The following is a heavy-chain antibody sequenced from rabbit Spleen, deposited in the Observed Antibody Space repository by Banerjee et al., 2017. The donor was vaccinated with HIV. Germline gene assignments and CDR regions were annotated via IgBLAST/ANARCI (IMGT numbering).Heavy chain of an antibody. CDR1: GFSFSSGYY. CDR2: IGIGSGST. Sequence: QSLEESGGDLVKPGASLTLTCTASGFSFSSGYYMCWVRQAPGKGLEWIACIGIGSGSTYYASWAKGRFTISKTSSTTVTLQMTSLTVADTATYFCARDTGTSFSSYGMDLWGQGTLVTVS. D-gene: IGHD7-1*01. V-gene: IGHV1S40*01. CDR3: ARDTGTSFSSYGMDL. J-gene: IGHJ3*01.